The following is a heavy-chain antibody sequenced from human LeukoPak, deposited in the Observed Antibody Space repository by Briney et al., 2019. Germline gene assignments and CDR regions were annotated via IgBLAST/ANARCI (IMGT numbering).Heavy chain of an antibody. J-gene: IGHJ6*03. D-gene: IGHD2-2*01. V-gene: IGHV3-23*01. CDR3: ARDGSWGDYQFYFYMDV. CDR1: GFTFGSFA. CDR2: ISASGHYI. Sequence: GGSLRLSCEASGFTFGSFAMSWVRQAPGKGLEWLSGISASGHYIYNADSVKGRFSTSRDNSKNTLYIEMNSLRAEDTAVYYCARDGSWGDYQFYFYMDVWGKGTTVTVSS.